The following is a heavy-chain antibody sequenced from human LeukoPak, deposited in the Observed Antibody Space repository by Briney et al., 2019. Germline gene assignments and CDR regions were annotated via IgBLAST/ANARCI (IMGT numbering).Heavy chain of an antibody. Sequence: SETLFLTCAVYVGSFSGYYWTWIRQPPGKGLEWIGDINHNGSTNFNPSLKSRVSISVDRSKNQFSLKLSSVTAADTAVYYCARAPGIAAAGTPFDYWGQGTLVTVSS. D-gene: IGHD6-13*01. J-gene: IGHJ4*02. CDR3: ARAPGIAAAGTPFDY. V-gene: IGHV4-34*01. CDR1: VGSFSGYY. CDR2: INHNGST.